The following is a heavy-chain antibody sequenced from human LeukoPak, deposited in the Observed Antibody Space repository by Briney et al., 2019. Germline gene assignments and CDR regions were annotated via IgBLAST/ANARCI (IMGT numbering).Heavy chain of an antibody. V-gene: IGHV3-23*01. CDR3: AKVGCSSTSCYVLSGPNWFDP. Sequence: GGSLRLSCAASGFTFSSYAMSWVRQAPGKGLEWVSAISGSGGSTYYADSVKGRFTISRDNSKNTLYLQMNSLRVEDTAVYYCAKVGCSSTSCYVLSGPNWFDPWGQGTLVTVSS. D-gene: IGHD2-2*01. J-gene: IGHJ5*02. CDR2: ISGSGGST. CDR1: GFTFSSYA.